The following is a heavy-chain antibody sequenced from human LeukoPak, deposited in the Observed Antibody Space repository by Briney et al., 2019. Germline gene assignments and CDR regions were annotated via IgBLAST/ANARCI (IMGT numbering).Heavy chain of an antibody. CDR1: GHSISSADW. CDR3: AKKRNGISYFDS. CDR2: VHDSGDT. Sequence: SETLSLTCAVSGHSISSADWWGWIRHSPGKGLEWIGYVHDSGDTHYSPSLKSRVTMSIDKSKNQFSLKLTSVTDVDTAVYHCAKKRNGISYFDSWGQGTLVTVSS. J-gene: IGHJ4*02. V-gene: IGHV4-28*01. D-gene: IGHD1-1*01.